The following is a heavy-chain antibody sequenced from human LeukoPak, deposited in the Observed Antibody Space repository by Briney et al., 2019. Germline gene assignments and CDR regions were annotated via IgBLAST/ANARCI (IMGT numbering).Heavy chain of an antibody. V-gene: IGHV4-38-2*02. Sequence: SETLSLTCTVSGYSISSGYYWGWIRQPPGKGLEWIGSIYHSGSTYYNPSLKSRVTISVDTSKNQFSLKLSSVTAADTAVYYCARDTYGSGPYYYYYYMDVWGKGTTVTVSS. J-gene: IGHJ6*03. CDR2: IYHSGST. CDR1: GYSISSGYY. D-gene: IGHD3-10*01. CDR3: ARDTYGSGPYYYYYYMDV.